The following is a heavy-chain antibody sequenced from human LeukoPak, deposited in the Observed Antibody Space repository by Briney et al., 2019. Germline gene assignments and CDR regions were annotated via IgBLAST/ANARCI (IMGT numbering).Heavy chain of an antibody. V-gene: IGHV1-2*02. Sequence: ASVKVSCKASGYTFTGYYMHWVRQAPGQGLERMGWINPNSGGTNYAQKFQGRVTMTRDTSISTAYMELSRLRSDDTAVYYCARGWEYYYYGMDVWGQGTTVTVSS. CDR3: ARGWEYYYYGMDV. D-gene: IGHD1-26*01. CDR1: GYTFTGYY. CDR2: INPNSGGT. J-gene: IGHJ6*02.